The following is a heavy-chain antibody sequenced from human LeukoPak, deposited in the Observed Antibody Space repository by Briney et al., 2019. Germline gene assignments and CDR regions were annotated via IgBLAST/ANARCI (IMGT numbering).Heavy chain of an antibody. CDR3: AKEPTPGGAFYFDS. D-gene: IGHD3-10*01. J-gene: IGHJ4*02. V-gene: IGHV3-23*01. Sequence: GGSLRLSCAASGFTFSSYPMSWVRQAPGKGLEWVSAISGSGDSTYYADSVKGRFTISRDNSKNTLYLQMNSLRAEDTALYYCAKEPTPGGAFYFDSWGQGTLVTVSS. CDR2: ISGSGDST. CDR1: GFTFSSYP.